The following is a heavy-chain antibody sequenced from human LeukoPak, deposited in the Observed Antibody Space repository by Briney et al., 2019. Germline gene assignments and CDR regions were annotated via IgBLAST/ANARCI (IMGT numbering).Heavy chain of an antibody. CDR3: ARAESVIVVVPAAGLDY. Sequence: GASVKVSCKASGYTFTSYAMHWVRQAPGQGLEWMGWINPNSGGTNYAQKFQGWVTMTRDTSISTAYMELSRLRSDDTAVYYCARAESVIVVVPAAGLDYWGQGTLVTVSS. J-gene: IGHJ4*02. V-gene: IGHV1-2*04. CDR1: GYTFTSYA. CDR2: INPNSGGT. D-gene: IGHD2-2*01.